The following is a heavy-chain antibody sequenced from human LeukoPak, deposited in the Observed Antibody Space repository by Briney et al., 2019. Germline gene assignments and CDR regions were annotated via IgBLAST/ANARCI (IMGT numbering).Heavy chain of an antibody. CDR3: ARDSRSFDAFDI. J-gene: IGHJ3*02. Sequence: GGSLRLSCAASGFSFSNYGMHWVRQAPGKGLEWVAIISHDGNDKHYADSVKGRFTISKDDSNNSLYLQMNSLRAEDTAVYYCARDSRSFDAFDIWGQGTMVTVSS. CDR2: ISHDGNDK. V-gene: IGHV3-30*03. CDR1: GFSFSNYG.